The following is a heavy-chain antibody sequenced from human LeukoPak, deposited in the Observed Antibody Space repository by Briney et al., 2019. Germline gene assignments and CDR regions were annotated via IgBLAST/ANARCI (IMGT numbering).Heavy chain of an antibody. Sequence: SSGTLSLTCIVSGGSISSSSYYWGWIRQAPGKGLEWIVSIYYSGSIYYNPSLKSRVTISVDTSKNQFSLKLSSVTAADTAVYYCARQRRYCSSTSCYAFDYWGQGTLVTVSS. CDR2: IYYSGSI. CDR1: GGSISSSSYY. CDR3: ARQRRYCSSTSCYAFDY. D-gene: IGHD2-2*01. J-gene: IGHJ4*02. V-gene: IGHV4-39*01.